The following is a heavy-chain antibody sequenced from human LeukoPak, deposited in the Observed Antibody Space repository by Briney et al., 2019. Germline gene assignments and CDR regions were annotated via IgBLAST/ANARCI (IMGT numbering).Heavy chain of an antibody. Sequence: GGYLRLSCAASGLTFSSYAMHWVRQAPGNGLEWVAVISYDGSNKYYADSVKGRFTISGDKSKNTLYLQMNSLRPEDTAFYYCARGPGPIAGAKNPFDIWGQGTMVTVSS. V-gene: IGHV3-30*01. CDR3: ARGPGPIAGAKNPFDI. CDR1: GLTFSSYA. D-gene: IGHD1-26*01. J-gene: IGHJ3*02. CDR2: ISYDGSNK.